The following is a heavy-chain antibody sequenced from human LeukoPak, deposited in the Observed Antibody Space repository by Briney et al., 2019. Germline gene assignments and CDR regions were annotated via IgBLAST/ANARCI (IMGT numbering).Heavy chain of an antibody. CDR1: GYSFTSYW. D-gene: IGHD2-15*01. CDR3: ARMHEEDFEEYYFDT. J-gene: IGHJ4*02. V-gene: IGHV5-51*01. Sequence: GESLKISCKGSGYSFTSYWIGWVRQMPGKGLDWMGIIFPGDSDARYSPSFEGQVTMSADKSISTAFLMWSSLRASDTAMYYCARMHEEDFEEYYFDTWGQGTLVAVSS. CDR2: IFPGDSDA.